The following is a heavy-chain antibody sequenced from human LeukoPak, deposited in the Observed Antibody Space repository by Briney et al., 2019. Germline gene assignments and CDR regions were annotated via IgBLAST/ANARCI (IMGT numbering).Heavy chain of an antibody. D-gene: IGHD2-2*01. CDR2: INPNSGGT. Sequence: GASVKVSCKASGYTFTGYYMHWVRQAPGQGLEWMGWINPNSGGTNYAQKFQGRVTMTRDTSISTAYMELSRLRSDDTAVYYCARDRVLVPATGKPFDYWGQGTLVTVSS. V-gene: IGHV1-2*02. CDR3: ARDRVLVPATGKPFDY. CDR1: GYTFTGYY. J-gene: IGHJ4*02.